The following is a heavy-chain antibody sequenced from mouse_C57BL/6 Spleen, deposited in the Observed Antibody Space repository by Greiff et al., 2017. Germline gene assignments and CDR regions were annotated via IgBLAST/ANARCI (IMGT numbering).Heavy chain of an antibody. V-gene: IGHV1-80*01. CDR1: GYAFSSYW. CDR3: ANLLLRSYAMDY. CDR2: IYPGDGDT. D-gene: IGHD1-1*01. J-gene: IGHJ4*01. Sequence: VKLMESGAELVKPGASVKISCKASGYAFSSYWMNWVKQRPGKGLEWIGQIYPGDGDTNYNGKFKGKATLTADKSSSTAYMQLSSLTSEDSAVYFCANLLLRSYAMDYWGQGTSVTVSS.